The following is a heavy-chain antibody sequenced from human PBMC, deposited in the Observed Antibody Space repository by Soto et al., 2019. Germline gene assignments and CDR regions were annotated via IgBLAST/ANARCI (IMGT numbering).Heavy chain of an antibody. CDR3: ARGWDSSGYYHDY. Sequence: SETLSLTCTVSGGSISSYYWSWIRQPPGKGLEWIGYIYYSGSTNYNPSLKSRVTISVDTSKNQFSLKLSSVTAADTAVYYCARGWDSSGYYHDYWGQGTLVIVSS. J-gene: IGHJ4*02. CDR2: IYYSGST. D-gene: IGHD3-22*01. CDR1: GGSISSYY. V-gene: IGHV4-59*01.